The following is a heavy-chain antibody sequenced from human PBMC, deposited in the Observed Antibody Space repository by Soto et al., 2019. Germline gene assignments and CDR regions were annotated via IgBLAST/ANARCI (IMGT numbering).Heavy chain of an antibody. D-gene: IGHD3-22*01. CDR3: ARDGRTSGYHLDY. V-gene: IGHV4-31*03. J-gene: IGHJ4*02. Sequence: KTSETLSLTCTVSRGSISSGGFYWSWIRQSPGKGLEWIGFIYANGNSYYNPSLKSRANISLDTSKNKFSLKISSVTVADTAVYYCARDGRTSGYHLDYWGQGTPVTVSS. CDR1: RGSISSGGFY. CDR2: IYANGNS.